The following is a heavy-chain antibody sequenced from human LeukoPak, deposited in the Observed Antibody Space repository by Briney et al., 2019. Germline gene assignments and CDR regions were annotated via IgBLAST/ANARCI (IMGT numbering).Heavy chain of an antibody. Sequence: GGSLRLSCAASGFTFSNYAMSWVRQAPGKGLEWVSSINGRGGSTYYADSVKGRFTISRDNSKNTLYLQMNSLRAEDTAVYYCAKDAVRFGELLYLDYWGQGTLVTVSS. CDR3: AKDAVRFGELLYLDY. D-gene: IGHD3-10*01. J-gene: IGHJ4*02. CDR1: GFTFSNYA. V-gene: IGHV3-23*01. CDR2: INGRGGST.